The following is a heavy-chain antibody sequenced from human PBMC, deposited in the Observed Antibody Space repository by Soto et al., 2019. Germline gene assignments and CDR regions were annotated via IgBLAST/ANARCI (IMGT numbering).Heavy chain of an antibody. CDR3: AKRLEGSGTYYKGLFDF. J-gene: IGHJ4*02. Sequence: GSLRLSCAASGFTFSSFAMTWVRQAPGKGLEWVSGISVSGGSTYYADSVKGRFTISRDNSKNTLYLQMSSLRAEDTAVYYCAKRLEGSGTYYKGLFDFWGQGSLVTGSS. D-gene: IGHD3-10*01. V-gene: IGHV3-23*01. CDR1: GFTFSSFA. CDR2: ISVSGGST.